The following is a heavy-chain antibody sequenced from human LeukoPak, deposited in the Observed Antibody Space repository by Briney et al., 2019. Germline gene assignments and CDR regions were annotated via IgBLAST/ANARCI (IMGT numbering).Heavy chain of an antibody. J-gene: IGHJ4*02. CDR2: MRLAGSVT. V-gene: IGHV3-7*01. CDR1: ASTFSRSY. Sequence: GGSLRLSCAASASTFSRSYMGWVRQAPGKGLEWVALMRLAGSVTYYVESVKGRFTISRDNTKNLLYLHMNNLRAEDTAVYYFVKDGGARWGQGTLVTVSS. D-gene: IGHD3-3*01. CDR3: VKDGGAR.